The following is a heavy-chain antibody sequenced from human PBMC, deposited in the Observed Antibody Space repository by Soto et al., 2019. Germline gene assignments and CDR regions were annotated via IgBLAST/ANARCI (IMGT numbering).Heavy chain of an antibody. J-gene: IGHJ5*02. CDR2: VYYSGST. Sequence: QVQLQESGPGLVKPSETLSLTCTVSGGSISSYYWSWIRQPPGKGLEWIGYVYYSGSTNYTPSLKSHVTISVDTSKNQFSLKLSSVNAADTAVYYCARAPAGTWFDPWGQGTLVTVSS. D-gene: IGHD6-13*01. V-gene: IGHV4-59*01. CDR1: GGSISSYY. CDR3: ARAPAGTWFDP.